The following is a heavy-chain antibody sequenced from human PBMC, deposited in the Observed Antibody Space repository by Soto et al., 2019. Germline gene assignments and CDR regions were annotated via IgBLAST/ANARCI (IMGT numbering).Heavy chain of an antibody. D-gene: IGHD2-21*02. CDR2: LYNTGST. V-gene: IGHV4-59*01. J-gene: IGHJ6*02. CDR1: GGSISRYY. CDR3: ARDLWGYCGTDCYPLDV. Sequence: SETLSLTCTVSGGSISRYYWSWIRQPPGKGLEWIGYLYNTGSTIYNPSLKSRVTISVDTSKNQFSLKLNSVTAAGTAVYYCARDLWGYCGTDCYPLDVWGQGTTVS.